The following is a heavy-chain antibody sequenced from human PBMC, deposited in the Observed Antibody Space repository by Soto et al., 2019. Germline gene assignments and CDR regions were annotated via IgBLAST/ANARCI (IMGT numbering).Heavy chain of an antibody. J-gene: IGHJ5*02. Sequence: ESGPTLVNPTETLTLTCTVSGFSLSNARMGVSWIRKPPGKALEWLAHIFSNDEKSYRKSLKSRLTIFKDTSKSKVVLNKTNINSVDTATYYCARIISVFFVPVFTMVREYPIWFDPWGQGTLVTVSS. CDR2: IFSNDEK. D-gene: IGHD3-10*01. CDR3: ARIISVFFVPVFTMVREYPIWFDP. CDR1: GFSLSNARMG. V-gene: IGHV2-26*01.